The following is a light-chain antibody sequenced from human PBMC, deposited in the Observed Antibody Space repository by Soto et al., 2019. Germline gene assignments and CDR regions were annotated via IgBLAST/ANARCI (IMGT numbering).Light chain of an antibody. CDR1: QSISSW. J-gene: IGKJ1*01. Sequence: DIQMTQSPSTLSASVGDRVTITCRASQSISSWLAWYQQKPGKAPKLLIYDASSLESGVPSRFRGSGSGTEFTLTISSLQPDDFATYYCKQYNSYWTFGQGTKVEIK. CDR3: KQYNSYWT. V-gene: IGKV1-5*01. CDR2: DAS.